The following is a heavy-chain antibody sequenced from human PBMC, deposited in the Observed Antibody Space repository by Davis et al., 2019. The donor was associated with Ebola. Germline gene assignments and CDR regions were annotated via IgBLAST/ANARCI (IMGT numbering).Heavy chain of an antibody. D-gene: IGHD3-10*01. V-gene: IGHV4-30-4*01. CDR3: ARVDYGSGSYPYYYYGMDV. CDR2: IYYSGST. Sequence: PSETLSLTCTVSGGSISSGDYYWSWIRQPPGKGLEWIGYIYYSGSTYYNPSLKSRVTISVDTSKNQFSLKLSSVTAADTAVYYCARVDYGSGSYPYYYYGMDVWGQGTTVTVSS. CDR1: GGSISSGDYY. J-gene: IGHJ6*02.